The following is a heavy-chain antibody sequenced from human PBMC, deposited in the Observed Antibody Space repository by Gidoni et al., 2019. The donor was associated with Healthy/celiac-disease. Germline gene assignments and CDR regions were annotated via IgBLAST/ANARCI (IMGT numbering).Heavy chain of an antibody. Sequence: QVQLVQSGAEVKKPGSSVKVSCKASGGTFSSYTISWVRQAPGQGLEWMGRIIPILGIANYAQKFQGRVTITADKSTSTAYMELSSPRSEDTAVYYCARDRGGYSSSWDYWGQGTLVTVSS. V-gene: IGHV1-69*08. CDR2: IIPILGIA. CDR3: ARDRGGYSSSWDY. CDR1: GGTFSSYT. J-gene: IGHJ4*02. D-gene: IGHD6-13*01.